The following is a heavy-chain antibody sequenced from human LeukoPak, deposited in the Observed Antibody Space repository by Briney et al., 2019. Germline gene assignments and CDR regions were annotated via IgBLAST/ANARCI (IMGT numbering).Heavy chain of an antibody. V-gene: IGHV3-7*03. CDR2: IKTDGYDK. Sequence: GGSLRLSCAASGFTFSSYWMAWVRQAPGKGLEWVANIKTDGYDKYYVDSLKGRFTISRDNAENSLYLQMNSLRAEDTAVYYCAKEIPEGATTSFDYWGQGTLVTVSS. CDR3: AKEIPEGATTSFDY. J-gene: IGHJ4*02. D-gene: IGHD1-26*01. CDR1: GFTFSSYW.